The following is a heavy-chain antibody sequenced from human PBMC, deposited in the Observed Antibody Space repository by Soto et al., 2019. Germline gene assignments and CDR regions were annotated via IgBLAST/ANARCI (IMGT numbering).Heavy chain of an antibody. CDR2: IIPIFGTA. D-gene: IGHD4-17*01. Sequence: SVKVSCKASGGTFSSYAISWVRQAPGQGLEWMGGIIPIFGTANYAQKFQGRFTISRDNSKNTLYLQMNSLRAEDTAVYYCARDSTTVNRYFQHWGQGTLVTVSS. CDR1: GGTFSSYA. J-gene: IGHJ1*01. CDR3: ARDSTTVNRYFQH. V-gene: IGHV1-69*05.